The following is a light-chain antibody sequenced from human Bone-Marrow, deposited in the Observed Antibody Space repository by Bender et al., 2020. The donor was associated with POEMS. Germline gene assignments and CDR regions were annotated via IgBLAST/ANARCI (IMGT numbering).Light chain of an antibody. J-gene: IGLJ3*02. Sequence: QSALTQPPSVSGSPGQSVTISCTEINPDISTYNAVSWYQQSPGTAPKLILYEVRNRPSGVPDRFSGSRSGETASLTISGLQAEDEAEYYCSIYTVSGTLLFGGGTTLTVL. V-gene: IGLV2-18*01. CDR3: SIYTVSGTLL. CDR2: EVR. CDR1: NPDISTYNA.